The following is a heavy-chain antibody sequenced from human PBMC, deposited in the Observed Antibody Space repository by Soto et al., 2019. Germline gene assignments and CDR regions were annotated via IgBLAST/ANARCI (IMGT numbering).Heavy chain of an antibody. V-gene: IGHV3-11*01. CDR1: GFTFSDYY. CDR2: ISSSGSTI. Sequence: GGSLRLSCAASGFTFSDYYMSWIRQAPGKGLEWVSYISSSGSTIYYADSVKGRFTISRDNAKNSLYLQMNSLRAEDTAVYYCVSYLAEYAFDIWGQGTMVTVSS. CDR3: VSYLAEYAFDI. D-gene: IGHD3-10*01. J-gene: IGHJ3*02.